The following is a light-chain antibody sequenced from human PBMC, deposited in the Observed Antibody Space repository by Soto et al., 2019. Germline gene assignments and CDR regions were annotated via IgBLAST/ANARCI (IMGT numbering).Light chain of an antibody. CDR3: LQDYNYPLT. Sequence: IEMTQSPSSLSASVGDRVTITCRASQGIRNYLGWYQQKPGKAPKLLIYAAYSLQSGVPSRFSGSVSGTDFTLTISSLQPEDFATYYCLQDYNYPLTFGGGTKVEIK. J-gene: IGKJ4*01. V-gene: IGKV1-6*01. CDR1: QGIRNY. CDR2: AAY.